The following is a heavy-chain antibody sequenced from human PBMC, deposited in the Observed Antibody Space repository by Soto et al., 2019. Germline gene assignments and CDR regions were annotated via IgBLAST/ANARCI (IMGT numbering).Heavy chain of an antibody. CDR2: INPSGGST. J-gene: IGHJ4*02. D-gene: IGHD3-10*01. Sequence: ASVKVSCKASGYTFTSYYMHWVRQAPGQGLEWMGIINPSGGSTSYAQKFQGRVTMTRDTSTSTVYMELSSLRSEDTAVYYCASTARWPHGSGSYYNDGYYFDYWGQGTLVTVSS. CDR3: ASTARWPHGSGSYYNDGYYFDY. CDR1: GYTFTSYY. V-gene: IGHV1-46*01.